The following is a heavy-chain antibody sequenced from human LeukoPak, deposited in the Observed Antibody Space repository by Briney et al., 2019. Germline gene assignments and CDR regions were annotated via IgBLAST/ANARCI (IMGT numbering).Heavy chain of an antibody. V-gene: IGHV1-18*01. Sequence: ASVKVSCKASGYTFTSCGISWVRQAPGQGLEWMGWISAYNGNTNYAQKLQGRVTMTTDTSTSTAYMELRSLRSDDTAVYYCARLGGFYDSSGYDNWFDPWGQGTLVTVSS. CDR2: ISAYNGNT. CDR1: GYTFTSCG. J-gene: IGHJ5*02. D-gene: IGHD3-22*01. CDR3: ARLGGFYDSSGYDNWFDP.